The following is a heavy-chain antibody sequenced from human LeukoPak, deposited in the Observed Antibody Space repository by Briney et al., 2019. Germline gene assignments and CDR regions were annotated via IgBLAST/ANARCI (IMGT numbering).Heavy chain of an antibody. CDR2: INTDGSSL. V-gene: IGHV3-74*01. D-gene: IGHD3-22*01. CDR1: GLTFSSYW. Sequence: GGSLRLSCAASGLTFSSYWMYWVRQAPGKGPVWVARINTDGSSLNYADSVKGRFTISRDNAKNTLYLQMNSLGAEDTAVYYCARRINYYDSSGYYYVRYFDSWGQGTLVAVSS. CDR3: ARRINYYDSSGYYYVRYFDS. J-gene: IGHJ4*02.